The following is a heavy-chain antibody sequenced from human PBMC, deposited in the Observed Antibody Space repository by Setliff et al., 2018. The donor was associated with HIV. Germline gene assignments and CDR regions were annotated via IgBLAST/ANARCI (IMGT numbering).Heavy chain of an antibody. Sequence: ASVKVSCKASGYTFTSYDINWVRQATGQGLEWMGWMMPSSGNTGYAQKFQARVTMTRDTSISTAYMELSSLTSEDTAVYYCARGKGVGGVVITGGLDVWGKGTTVTVSS. J-gene: IGHJ6*04. CDR2: MMPSSGNT. D-gene: IGHD3-10*01. CDR1: GYTFTSYD. CDR3: ARGKGVGGVVITGGLDV. V-gene: IGHV1-8*02.